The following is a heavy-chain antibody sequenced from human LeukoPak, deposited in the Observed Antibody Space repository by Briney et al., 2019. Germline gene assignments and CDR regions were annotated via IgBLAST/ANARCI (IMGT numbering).Heavy chain of an antibody. CDR3: ARVDCSSTSCYDLFGAFDI. CDR1: GFTVSSNY. J-gene: IGHJ4*02. CDR2: IYSGGST. D-gene: IGHD2-2*01. V-gene: IGHV3-53*01. Sequence: PGGSLRLSCAASGFTVSSNYMSWVRQAPGKGLEWVSVIYSGGSTYYADSVKGRFTISRDNSKNTLYLQMSSLRAEDTAVYYCARVDCSSTSCYDLFGAFDIWGQGTLVTVSS.